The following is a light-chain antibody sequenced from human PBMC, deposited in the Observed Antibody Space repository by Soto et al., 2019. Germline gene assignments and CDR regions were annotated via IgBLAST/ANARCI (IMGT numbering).Light chain of an antibody. J-gene: IGKJ3*01. CDR3: QQANTFPLT. CDR2: AVS. CDR1: QGIYNW. Sequence: DIQMTQSPASVSASVGDRVTITCRASQGIYNWLAWYQQKPGKAPKLLISAVSNLQSGVPSRFSGSGYGTDFTLTISSLQPEDFATHYCQQANTFPLTLGPGTKVEIK. V-gene: IGKV1D-12*01.